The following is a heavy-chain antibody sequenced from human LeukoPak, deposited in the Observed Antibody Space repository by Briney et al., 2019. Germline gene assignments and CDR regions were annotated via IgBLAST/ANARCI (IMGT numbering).Heavy chain of an antibody. V-gene: IGHV3-11*01. Sequence: KPRGSLRLSCAASGFTFSDYYMSWIRQAPGKGLEWVSYISSSGSTIYYADSVKGRFTISRDNAKNSLYLQMNSLRAEDTAVYYCARDLAVAGIKVGYYGMDVWGQGTTVTVSS. J-gene: IGHJ6*02. CDR3: ARDLAVAGIKVGYYGMDV. CDR1: GFTFSDYY. CDR2: ISSSGSTI. D-gene: IGHD6-19*01.